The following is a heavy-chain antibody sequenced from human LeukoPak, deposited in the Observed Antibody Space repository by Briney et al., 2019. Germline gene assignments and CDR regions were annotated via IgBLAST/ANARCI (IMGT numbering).Heavy chain of an antibody. J-gene: IGHJ2*01. Sequence: SETLSLTCAVSGYSISSGYYWGWIRQPPGKGLEWIGSMYHSGSTYYNPPLKSRVTISVDKSKNQFSLKLSSVTAADTAVYYCAKLGTAYWYFDLWGRGTLVTVSS. CDR3: AKLGTAYWYFDL. CDR1: GYSISSGYY. V-gene: IGHV4-38-2*01. CDR2: MYHSGST. D-gene: IGHD7-27*01.